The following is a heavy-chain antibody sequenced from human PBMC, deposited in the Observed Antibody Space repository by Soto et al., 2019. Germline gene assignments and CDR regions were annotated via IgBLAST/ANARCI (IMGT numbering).Heavy chain of an antibody. D-gene: IGHD2-15*01. CDR3: AKARGVCSARLLTRFDS. Sequence: ASVKVSCTASGYTFIGYYIHWIRQAPGQGLEWMGYINPQTGAPTYAQKFKGSVTMTRDTTLRTAYLELKTLTSNDTAVYYCAKARGVCSARLLTRFDSWDPGTLVTVYS. CDR2: INPQTGAP. CDR1: GYTFIGYY. J-gene: IGHJ5*01. V-gene: IGHV1-2*04.